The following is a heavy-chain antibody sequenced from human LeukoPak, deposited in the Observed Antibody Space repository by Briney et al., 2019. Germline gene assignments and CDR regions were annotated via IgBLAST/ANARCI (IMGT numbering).Heavy chain of an antibody. Sequence: NPSETLSLTCTVSGGSISSYYWSWIRQPPGKGLEWIGYIYYSGSTNYNPSLKSRVTISVDTSKNQFPLKLSSVTAADTAVYYCARGCSAGTPHNWFDPWGQGTLVTVSS. CDR3: ARGCSAGTPHNWFDP. D-gene: IGHD6-13*01. CDR1: GGSISSYY. J-gene: IGHJ5*02. CDR2: IYYSGST. V-gene: IGHV4-59*01.